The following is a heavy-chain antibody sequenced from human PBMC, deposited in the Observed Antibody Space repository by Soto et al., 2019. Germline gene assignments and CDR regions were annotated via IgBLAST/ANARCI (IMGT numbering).Heavy chain of an antibody. CDR3: ARSRGIVGSTNDSFDT. V-gene: IGHV1-45*02. Sequence: SAVKFSFKASGYTFTYLYLHWVRQAPGQALEWMGWITPFNGNTNYAQKFQDRVTITRDRSMSTAYMELSSLRSEDTAMYYCARSRGIVGSTNDSFDTWG. CDR2: ITPFNGNT. CDR1: GYTFTYLY. J-gene: IGHJ3*02. D-gene: IGHD1-26*01.